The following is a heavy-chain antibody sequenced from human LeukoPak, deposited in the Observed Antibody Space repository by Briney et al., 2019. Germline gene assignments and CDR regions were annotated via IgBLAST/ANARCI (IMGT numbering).Heavy chain of an antibody. CDR2: INPDGSEQ. CDR1: GLTFSDYW. D-gene: IGHD6-6*01. J-gene: IGHJ6*03. V-gene: IGHV3-7*01. Sequence: SGGSLRLSCAASGLTFSDYWMSWVRQAPGKGLEWVANINPDGSEQNYVDSVKGRFTISRDNAKNSLYLQLDSLRPEDAAMYYCARGHPPGDPIAARPLYYNYYYMDVWGKGTTVTVSS. CDR3: ARGHPPGDPIAARPLYYNYYYMDV.